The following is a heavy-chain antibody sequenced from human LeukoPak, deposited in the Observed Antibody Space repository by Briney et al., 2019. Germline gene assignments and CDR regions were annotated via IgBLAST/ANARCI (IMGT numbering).Heavy chain of an antibody. CDR3: AREYYDSSGSPYFDY. Sequence: GGSLRLSCAASGFTFSSYWMHWVRQAPGKGLVWVSRINSDGSSTTYGDSVKGRFTISRGNAKNTLYMYIHSLRAEDTAVYYCAREYYDSSGSPYFDYWGQGTLVTVSS. J-gene: IGHJ4*02. CDR1: GFTFSSYW. V-gene: IGHV3-74*01. CDR2: INSDGSST. D-gene: IGHD3-22*01.